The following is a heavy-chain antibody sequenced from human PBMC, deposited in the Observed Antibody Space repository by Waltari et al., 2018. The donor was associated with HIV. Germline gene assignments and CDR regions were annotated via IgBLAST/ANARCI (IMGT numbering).Heavy chain of an antibody. CDR3: VKDSGRAADVFDL. Sequence: QLLESGVGLVEPGGSLRLSSAASAFIFTDFAMDWVRQAPGKGLEWVSAIRGGGETFYADSVKGRFTISRDNSKNTLYLQMNSLRADDAAVYYCVKDSGRAADVFDLWGQGTMVTVSS. CDR2: IRGGGET. J-gene: IGHJ3*01. V-gene: IGHV3-23*01. D-gene: IGHD3-10*01. CDR1: AFIFTDFA.